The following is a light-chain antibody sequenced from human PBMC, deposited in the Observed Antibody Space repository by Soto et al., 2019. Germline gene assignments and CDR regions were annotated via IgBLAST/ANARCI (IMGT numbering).Light chain of an antibody. CDR3: QVWDDNSDHHV. CDR1: NIGGKS. J-gene: IGLJ1*01. Sequence: SYELTQTSSGSVAPGQTARISCGGNNIGGKSVHWYQQKPGQAPVVVVYDDSDRPSVIPERFSGSNSGNTATLTISRVEAGDEADYHCQVWDDNSDHHVFGTGTKVTVL. CDR2: DDS. V-gene: IGLV3-21*02.